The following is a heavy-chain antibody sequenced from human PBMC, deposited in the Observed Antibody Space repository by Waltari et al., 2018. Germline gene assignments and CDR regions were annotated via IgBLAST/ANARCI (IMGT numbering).Heavy chain of an antibody. CDR1: GGSISSYY. CDR3: ARDFGNWNRKDGMDV. J-gene: IGHJ6*02. Sequence: QVQLQESGPGLVKPSETLSLTCTVSGGSISSYYWSWIRQPPGKGLEWIGYIYYSGSTNYNPSLKSRVTISVDTAKNQFSLKLSSVTAADTAVYYCARDFGNWNRKDGMDVWGQGTTVIVSS. CDR2: IYYSGST. V-gene: IGHV4-59*01. D-gene: IGHD1-1*01.